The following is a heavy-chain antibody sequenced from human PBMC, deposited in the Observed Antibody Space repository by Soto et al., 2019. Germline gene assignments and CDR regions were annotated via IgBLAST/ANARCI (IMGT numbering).Heavy chain of an antibody. Sequence: SETLSLTCTVSGGSINSGDYFWSWIRQPPGKGLEWIRYIYYTGSTYYNPSLKSRVTISLDTSKNQFSLKLSSVTAADTAVYYCALIYYYDSSGYYFDYWGQGTLVTVSS. CDR1: GGSINSGDYF. D-gene: IGHD3-22*01. CDR3: ALIYYYDSSGYYFDY. CDR2: IYYTGST. J-gene: IGHJ4*02. V-gene: IGHV4-30-4*01.